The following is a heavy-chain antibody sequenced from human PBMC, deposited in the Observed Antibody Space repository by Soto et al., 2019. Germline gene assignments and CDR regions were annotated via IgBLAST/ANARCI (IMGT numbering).Heavy chain of an antibody. CDR1: GFTFSSYS. D-gene: IGHD3-16*01. V-gene: IGHV3-21*01. Sequence: PGGPLRLSCAASGFTFSSYSMNWVRQAPGKGLEWVSSISSSSSYIYYADSVKGRFTISRDNAKNSLYLQMNSLRAEDTAVYYCARDMPSRGWRLRLGELWAPFDYWGQGTLVTVSS. CDR3: ARDMPSRGWRLRLGELWAPFDY. CDR2: ISSSSSYI. J-gene: IGHJ4*02.